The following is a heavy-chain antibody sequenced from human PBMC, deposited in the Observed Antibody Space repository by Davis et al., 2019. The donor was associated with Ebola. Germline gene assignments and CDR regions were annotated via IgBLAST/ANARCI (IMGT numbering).Heavy chain of an antibody. J-gene: IGHJ4*02. CDR2: INTGGGSF. D-gene: IGHD3-10*01. V-gene: IGHV3-11*04. CDR1: GFTFSDYY. CDR3: AKIGGTIAEFDY. Sequence: PGGSLRLSCAASGFTFSDYYMSWIRQAPGKGLEWVSYINTGGGSFFYGDSVKGRFTVSRDNAKNSLYLQMNSLRAEDTAVYYCAKIGGTIAEFDYWGQGTLVTVSS.